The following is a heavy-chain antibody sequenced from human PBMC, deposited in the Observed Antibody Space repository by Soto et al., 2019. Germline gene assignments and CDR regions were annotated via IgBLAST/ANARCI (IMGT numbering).Heavy chain of an antibody. CDR1: GGSISSSSYY. D-gene: IGHD5-18*01. V-gene: IGHV4-39*01. J-gene: IGHJ4*02. Sequence: QLQLQESGPGLVKPSETLSLTCTVSGGSISSSSYYWGWIRQPPGKGLEWIGSIYYSGSTYYNPSLKSRVTISVDTSKNQFSLKLSSVTAADTAVYYCARHPAVTLPGDYWGQGTLVTVSS. CDR2: IYYSGST. CDR3: ARHPAVTLPGDY.